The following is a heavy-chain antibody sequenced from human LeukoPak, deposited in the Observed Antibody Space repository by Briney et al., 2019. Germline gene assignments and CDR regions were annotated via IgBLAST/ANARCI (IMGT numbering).Heavy chain of an antibody. V-gene: IGHV5-51*01. Sequence: GASLKISSKGSGYTFTTSWIGWVRQMPGKGLEWMGIIYPGDSDTRYSPSFQGQVTISADKSISTAYLHWSSLKSSDSAMYYCARRDSGYEFFDNWGQGTLVTVSS. D-gene: IGHD5-12*01. CDR3: ARRDSGYEFFDN. CDR1: GYTFTTSW. J-gene: IGHJ4*02. CDR2: IYPGDSDT.